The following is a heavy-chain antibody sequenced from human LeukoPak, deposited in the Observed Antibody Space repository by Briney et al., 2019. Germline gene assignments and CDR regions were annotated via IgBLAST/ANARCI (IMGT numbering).Heavy chain of an antibody. V-gene: IGHV5-10-1*01. Sequence: GESLRISCKGSGYSFTNYWISWVRQMPGKGLEWMGKIDASDSYANYSPSFQGHVTISADKSITTAYLQWGSLKASDTAMYYCARDYYDSSGSDAFDIWGQRTMVTVYS. CDR3: ARDYYDSSGSDAFDI. J-gene: IGHJ3*02. D-gene: IGHD3-22*01. CDR2: IDASDSYA. CDR1: GYSFTNYW.